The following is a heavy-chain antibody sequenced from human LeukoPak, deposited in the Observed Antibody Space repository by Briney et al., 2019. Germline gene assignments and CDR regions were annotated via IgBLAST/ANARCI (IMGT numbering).Heavy chain of an antibody. V-gene: IGHV3-74*01. CDR1: GFRFSSYA. Sequence: QPGGSLRLSCAASGFRFSSYALNWVRQAPGKGLVWISNINEYGTTAYADSVKGRFTISRDNAKNTLYLQMNSLRAEDTAVYFCARVRGGNWGHGTLVTVSS. CDR3: ARVRGGN. D-gene: IGHD3-16*01. CDR2: INEYGTT. J-gene: IGHJ4*01.